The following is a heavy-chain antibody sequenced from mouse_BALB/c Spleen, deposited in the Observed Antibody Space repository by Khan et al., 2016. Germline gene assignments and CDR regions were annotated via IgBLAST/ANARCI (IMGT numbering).Heavy chain of an antibody. J-gene: IGHJ4*01. CDR2: IRNKANGYTT. V-gene: IGHV7-3*02. CDR3: ARDQDTYYAMDY. Sequence: EVELVESGGGLVQPGGSLRLSCATSGFTFTDYYMSWVRQPPGKALEWLGFIRNKANGYTTEYSASVKGRFTISRDNSQSILYLQMNNLIAEDSATYYCARDQDTYYAMDYWGQGTSVTVSS. CDR1: GFTFTDYY.